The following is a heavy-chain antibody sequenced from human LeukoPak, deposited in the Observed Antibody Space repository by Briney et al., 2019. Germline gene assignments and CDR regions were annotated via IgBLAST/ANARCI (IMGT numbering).Heavy chain of an antibody. Sequence: SETLSLTCTVSGGSISSGSYYWSWIRQPAGKGLEWIGRIYTSGSTNYNPSLKSRVTISVDTSKNQFSLKLSSVTAADTAVYYCARAGHGGSYYFGFFDYWGQGTLVTVSS. CDR2: IYTSGST. CDR1: GGSISSGSYY. J-gene: IGHJ4*02. CDR3: ARAGHGGSYYFGFFDY. D-gene: IGHD1-26*01. V-gene: IGHV4-61*02.